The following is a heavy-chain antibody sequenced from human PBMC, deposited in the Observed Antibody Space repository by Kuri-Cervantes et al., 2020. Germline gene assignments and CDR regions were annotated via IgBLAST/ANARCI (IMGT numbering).Heavy chain of an antibody. V-gene: IGHV1-18*01. Sequence: ASVKVSCKASGYTFTSYDINWVRQATGQGLEWMGWISTYTGSTKYAQSLQGRVTMTTDTSTSTAYMDLRSLRSDDTAIYYCALESFDYWGQGTLVTVSS. CDR1: GYTFTSYD. J-gene: IGHJ4*02. CDR2: ISTYTGST. CDR3: ALESFDY.